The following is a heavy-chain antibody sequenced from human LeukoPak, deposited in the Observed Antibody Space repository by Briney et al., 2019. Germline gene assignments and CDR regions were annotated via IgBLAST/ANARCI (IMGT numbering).Heavy chain of an antibody. V-gene: IGHV4-39*01. CDR2: IYYSGST. CDR3: ARGFYERYYYDSSAPSRAFDI. J-gene: IGHJ3*02. Sequence: SETLSLTCAVSGGSISSNSYYWGWIRQPPGKGLKWIGSIYYSGSTYYNPSLKSRVTISVDTSKNQFSLKLSSVTAADTAVYYCARGFYERYYYDSSAPSRAFDIWGQGTMVTVSS. D-gene: IGHD3-22*01. CDR1: GGSISSNSYY.